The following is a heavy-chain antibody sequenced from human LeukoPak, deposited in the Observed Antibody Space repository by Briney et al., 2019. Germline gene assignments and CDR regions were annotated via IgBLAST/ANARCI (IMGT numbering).Heavy chain of an antibody. Sequence: PSETLSLTCTVSGGSISSYYWSWIRQPPRKGLEWIGYIYTSGSTNYNPSLKSRVTISVDTSKNQFSLKLSSVTAADTAVYYCARHGTGYGGNSNYFDYWGQGTLVTVSS. CDR3: ARHGTGYGGNSNYFDY. V-gene: IGHV4-4*09. J-gene: IGHJ4*02. CDR1: GGSISSYY. CDR2: IYTSGST. D-gene: IGHD4-23*01.